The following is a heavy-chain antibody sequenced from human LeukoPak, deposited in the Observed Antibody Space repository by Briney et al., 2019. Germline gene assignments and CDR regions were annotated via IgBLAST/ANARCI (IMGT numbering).Heavy chain of an antibody. V-gene: IGHV3-48*03. CDR1: GFTFRDYE. CDR3: ASLVVVVVAATRRDAFDI. Sequence: GGSLRLSCVASGFTFRDYEMNWVRQAPGKGLEWLSYISSSGNSMYYADSVKGRFTISRDNAKNSLYLQMNSLRAEDTAVYYCASLVVVVVAATRRDAFDIWGQGTMVTVSS. D-gene: IGHD2-15*01. CDR2: ISSSGNSM. J-gene: IGHJ3*02.